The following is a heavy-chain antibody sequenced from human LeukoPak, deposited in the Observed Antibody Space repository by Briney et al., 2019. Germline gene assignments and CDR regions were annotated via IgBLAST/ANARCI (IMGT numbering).Heavy chain of an antibody. J-gene: IGHJ4*02. Sequence: SETLSLTCAVYGGSFSGYYWSWIRQPPGKGLEWIGEINHSGSTNYNPSLKSRVTISVDTSKNQFSLKLSSVTAADTAVYYCARRRLLWFGELLVDYWGQGTLVTVFS. V-gene: IGHV4-34*01. CDR3: ARRRLLWFGELLVDY. CDR2: INHSGST. D-gene: IGHD3-10*01. CDR1: GGSFSGYY.